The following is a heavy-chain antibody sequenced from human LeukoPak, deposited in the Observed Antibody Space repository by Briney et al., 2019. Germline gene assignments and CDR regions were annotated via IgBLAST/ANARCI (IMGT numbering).Heavy chain of an antibody. V-gene: IGHV3-66*01. Sequence: GGSLRLSCAASGFTVSSNYMSWVRQAPGKGQEWVSLIFSGGSTYYADSVKGRFTIYRDNSKNTLYLQMNSLRAEDTAVYYCARVTGDYDFWSGLYFDYWGQGTLLTVSS. CDR1: GFTVSSNY. CDR3: ARVTGDYDFWSGLYFDY. CDR2: IFSGGST. J-gene: IGHJ4*02. D-gene: IGHD3-3*01.